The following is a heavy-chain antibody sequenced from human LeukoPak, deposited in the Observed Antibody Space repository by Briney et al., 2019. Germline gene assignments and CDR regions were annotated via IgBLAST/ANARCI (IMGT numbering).Heavy chain of an antibody. V-gene: IGHV4-59*01. Sequence: SETLSLTCTVSGGSISSYYWSWIRQPPGKGLGWIGYIYYSGSTNYNPSLKSRVTISVDTSKNQFSLKLSSVTAADTAVYYCARSTARDGYAYWGQGTLVTVSS. CDR2: IYYSGST. CDR1: GGSISSYY. CDR3: ARSTARDGYAY. J-gene: IGHJ4*02. D-gene: IGHD5-24*01.